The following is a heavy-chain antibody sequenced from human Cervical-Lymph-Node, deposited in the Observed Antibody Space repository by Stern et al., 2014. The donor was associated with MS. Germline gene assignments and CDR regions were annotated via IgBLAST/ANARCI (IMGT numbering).Heavy chain of an antibody. CDR3: ATLTSFDY. D-gene: IGHD1-14*01. CDR1: GFTFSSYG. J-gene: IGHJ4*02. CDR2: ISYDGSNK. Sequence: VQLVESWGGVVQPGRSLRLSCAASGFTFSSYGMHWVRQAPGKGLEWVAVISYDGSNKYYADSVKGRFTISRDNSKNTLYLQMNSLRAEDTAVYYCATLTSFDYWGQGTLVTVSS. V-gene: IGHV3-30*03.